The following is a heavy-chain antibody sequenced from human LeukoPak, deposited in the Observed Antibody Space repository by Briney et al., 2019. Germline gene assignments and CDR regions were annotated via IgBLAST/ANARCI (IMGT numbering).Heavy chain of an antibody. D-gene: IGHD6-6*01. J-gene: IGHJ4*02. Sequence: PSETLSLTCAVYGGSFSGYYWGWIRQPPGKGLEWIGEINHSGSTNYNPSLKSRVTISVDTSKNQFSLKLSSVTAADTAVYYCARGRAYSSSSVRFDYWGQGTLVTVSS. CDR2: INHSGST. CDR1: GGSFSGYY. V-gene: IGHV4-34*01. CDR3: ARGRAYSSSSVRFDY.